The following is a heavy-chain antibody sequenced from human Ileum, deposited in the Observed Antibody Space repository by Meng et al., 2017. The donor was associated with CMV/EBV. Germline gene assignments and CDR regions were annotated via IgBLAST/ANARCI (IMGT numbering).Heavy chain of an antibody. CDR2: IRYDGSNK. CDR1: GFTFSNYA. D-gene: IGHD3-10*01. V-gene: IGHV3-30*02. Sequence: GESLKISCAASGFTFSNYAMHWVRQAPGKGLEWVTFIRYDGSNKYYAESVKGRFTISRDNSKNTLYLQMNSLRPEDTAVYYCATQYHYGSGSFRGIDVWGQGTMGTVSS. J-gene: IGHJ6*02. CDR3: ATQYHYGSGSFRGIDV.